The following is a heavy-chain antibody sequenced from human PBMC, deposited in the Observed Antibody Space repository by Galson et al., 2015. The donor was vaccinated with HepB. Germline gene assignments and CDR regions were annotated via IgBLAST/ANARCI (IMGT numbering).Heavy chain of an antibody. D-gene: IGHD2-2*01. Sequence: SLRLSCAASGFTFSSYGMHWVRQAPGKGLEWVAVVSYDGSDKYYADSVKGRFTISKDNSKNTLYLQMNGLRAEDTAVYYCAEVVPAATDLNYYYYYGMDVWGQGTTVTVSS. CDR3: AEVVPAATDLNYYYYYGMDV. J-gene: IGHJ6*02. V-gene: IGHV3-30*18. CDR2: VSYDGSDK. CDR1: GFTFSSYG.